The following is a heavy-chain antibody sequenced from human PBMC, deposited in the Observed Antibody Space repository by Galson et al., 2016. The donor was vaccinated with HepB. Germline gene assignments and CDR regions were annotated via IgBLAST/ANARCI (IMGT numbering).Heavy chain of an antibody. Sequence: SVKVSCKASGYMFSSYGISWVRQAPGQGLELMGWISAYSGDTDSEQKFHDRVTMTTDTSASTAYMALRSLRFDDTAVYYCARILVAAGNNWFDPWGQGTLVTVSS. V-gene: IGHV1-18*01. CDR2: ISAYSGDT. CDR1: GYMFSSYG. CDR3: ARILVAAGNNWFDP. D-gene: IGHD1-26*01. J-gene: IGHJ5*02.